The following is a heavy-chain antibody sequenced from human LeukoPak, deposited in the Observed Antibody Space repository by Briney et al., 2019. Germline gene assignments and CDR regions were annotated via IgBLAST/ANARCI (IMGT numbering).Heavy chain of an antibody. V-gene: IGHV3-66*01. J-gene: IGHJ4*02. D-gene: IGHD5-12*01. Sequence: PGGSLRLSCAASGFTVSNSYMSWVRQAPGKGLEWFSFIYSGGETYNADSVKGRFTISRDDSENMLWLQMNSLRAEDTAVYYCARVSGGGYALRFWGQGTLVTVSS. CDR3: ARVSGGGYALRF. CDR2: IYSGGET. CDR1: GFTVSNSY.